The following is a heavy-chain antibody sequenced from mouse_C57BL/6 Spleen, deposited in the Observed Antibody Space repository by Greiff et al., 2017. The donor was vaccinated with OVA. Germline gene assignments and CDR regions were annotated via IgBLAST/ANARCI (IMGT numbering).Heavy chain of an antibody. V-gene: IGHV14-4*01. CDR2: IDPENGDT. D-gene: IGHD1-1*01. CDR3: TRYYGSSLWFAY. CDR1: GFNIKDDY. Sequence: VQLKESGAELVRPGASVKLSCTASGFNIKDDYMHWVKQRPEQGLEWIGWIDPENGDTEYASKFQGKATITADTSSNTAYLQLSSLTSEDTAVYYCTRYYGSSLWFAYWGQGTLVTVSA. J-gene: IGHJ3*01.